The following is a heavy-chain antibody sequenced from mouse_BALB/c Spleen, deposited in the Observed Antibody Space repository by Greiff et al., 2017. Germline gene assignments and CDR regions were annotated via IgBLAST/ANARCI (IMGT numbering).Heavy chain of an antibody. Sequence: QVQLKQPGAELVKPGASVKLSCKASGYTFTSYWMHWVKQRPGQGLEWIGEIDPSDSYTNYNQKFKGKATLTVDKSSSTAYMQLSSLTSEDSAVYYCASGTARATYAMDYWGQGTSVTVSS. CDR1: GYTFTSYW. CDR2: IDPSDSYT. J-gene: IGHJ4*01. D-gene: IGHD3-2*01. V-gene: IGHV1-69*02. CDR3: ASGTARATYAMDY.